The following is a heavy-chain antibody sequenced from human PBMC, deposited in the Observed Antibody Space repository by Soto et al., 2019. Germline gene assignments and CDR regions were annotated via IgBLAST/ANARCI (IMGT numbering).Heavy chain of an antibody. V-gene: IGHV1-46*01. Sequence: QVQLVQSGAEVKRHGASVKVSCKASGYTFTTYYMHWVRQAPGQGLEWLGIINPNGGSTTYAQKFQGRVTMSRDTSTCTVYLELSSLRSEDTAVYYCARAGYCSGGTCFHENGDYWGQGTLVTVSA. D-gene: IGHD2-15*01. CDR3: ARAGYCSGGTCFHENGDY. J-gene: IGHJ4*02. CDR2: INPNGGST. CDR1: GYTFTTYY.